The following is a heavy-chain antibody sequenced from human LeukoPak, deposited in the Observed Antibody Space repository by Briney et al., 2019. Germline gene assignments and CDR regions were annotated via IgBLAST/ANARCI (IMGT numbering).Heavy chain of an antibody. CDR3: ARVPQVGATRNHPFDY. CDR2: FDPEDGET. V-gene: IGHV1-24*01. D-gene: IGHD1-26*01. Sequence: ASVNVSCKVSGYTLTELSMHWVRQAPGKGLEWMGGFDPEDGETIYAQKFQGRVTMTEDTSTDTAYMELSSLRSDDTAVYYCARVPQVGATRNHPFDYWGQGTLVTVSS. J-gene: IGHJ4*02. CDR1: GYTLTELS.